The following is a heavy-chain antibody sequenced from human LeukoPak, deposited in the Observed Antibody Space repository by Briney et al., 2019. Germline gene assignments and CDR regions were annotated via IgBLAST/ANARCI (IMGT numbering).Heavy chain of an antibody. J-gene: IGHJ4*02. CDR2: ISSSDSYI. D-gene: IGHD2-15*01. V-gene: IGHV3-21*01. CDR1: GFTFSNFA. CDR3: AREGCSGGSCYFDY. Sequence: GGSLRLSCAASGFTFSNFAMSWVRQAPGKGLEWVSSISSSDSYIYYADSVKGRFTISRDNAKNSLYLQLNSLRAEDTAVYYCAREGCSGGSCYFDYWGQGTLVTVSS.